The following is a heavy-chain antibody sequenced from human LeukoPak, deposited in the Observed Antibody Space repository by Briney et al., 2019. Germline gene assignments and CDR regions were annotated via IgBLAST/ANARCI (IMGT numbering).Heavy chain of an antibody. CDR1: GGSISSGSYY. V-gene: IGHV4-61*02. Sequence: SQTLSLTCTVSGGSISSGSYYWSWIRQPAGKGLEWIGRIYTSGSTKYNPSLKSRVTISVDTSKNQFSLKLSSVTAADTAVYYCARADYSSTWSHDYYYMDVWGKGTTVTVSS. CDR3: ARADYSSTWSHDYYYMDV. D-gene: IGHD6-13*01. CDR2: IYTSGST. J-gene: IGHJ6*03.